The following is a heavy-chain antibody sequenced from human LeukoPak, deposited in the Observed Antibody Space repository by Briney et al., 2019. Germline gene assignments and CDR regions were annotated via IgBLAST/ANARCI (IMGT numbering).Heavy chain of an antibody. CDR2: IYPGDSDT. V-gene: IGHV5-51*01. CDR1: GYTFTSYG. D-gene: IGHD4-17*01. J-gene: IGHJ4*02. Sequence: GASVKVSCKASGYTFTSYGISWVRQMPGKGLEWMGIIYPGDSDTRYSPSFQGQVTISADKSISTAYLQWSSLKASDTAMYYCARHPPGDYGDYWGQGTLVTVSS. CDR3: ARHPPGDYGDY.